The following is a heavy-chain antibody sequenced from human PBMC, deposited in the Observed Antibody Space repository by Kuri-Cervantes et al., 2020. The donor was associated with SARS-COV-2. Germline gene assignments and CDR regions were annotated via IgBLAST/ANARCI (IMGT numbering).Heavy chain of an antibody. V-gene: IGHV1-2*02. Sequence: ASVKVSCKASGYTFTSYGISWVRQAPGQGLEWMGWINPNSGGTNYAQKFQGRVTMTRDTSISTAYMELSRLRSDDTAVYYCARGGRASRFMFEYWGQGTLVTVSS. CDR3: ARGGRASRFMFEY. J-gene: IGHJ4*02. CDR2: INPNSGGT. D-gene: IGHD3-16*01. CDR1: GYTFTSYG.